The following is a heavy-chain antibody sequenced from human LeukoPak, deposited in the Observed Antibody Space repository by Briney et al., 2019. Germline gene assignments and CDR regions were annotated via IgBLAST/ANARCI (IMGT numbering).Heavy chain of an antibody. CDR2: ISYDGSNK. J-gene: IGHJ4*02. CDR3: ARDVEGLGFDY. Sequence: AGGSLRLSCAASGFTFSSYAMHWVRQAPGKGLEWVAVISYDGSNKYYADSVKGRFTISRDNSKNTLYLQMNSLRAEDTAVYYCARDVEGLGFDYWGQGTPVTVSS. CDR1: GFTFSSYA. V-gene: IGHV3-30*04. D-gene: IGHD6-6*01.